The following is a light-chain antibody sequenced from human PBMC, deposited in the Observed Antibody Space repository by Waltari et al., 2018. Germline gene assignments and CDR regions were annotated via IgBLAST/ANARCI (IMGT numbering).Light chain of an antibody. CDR3: QQSYSSVRT. Sequence: DLQMTQSPHALSASVGDRDTSICRASKSIGNYLSWYQQKPGKAPNLLIYAASTLQSGVPSRFSGSGSETDFTLTISSLQPEDSATYYCQQSYSSVRTFGGGTKVEIK. J-gene: IGKJ4*01. V-gene: IGKV1-39*01. CDR1: KSIGNY. CDR2: AAS.